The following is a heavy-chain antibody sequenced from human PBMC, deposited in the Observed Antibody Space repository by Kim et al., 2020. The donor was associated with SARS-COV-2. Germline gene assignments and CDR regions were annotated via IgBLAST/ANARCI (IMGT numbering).Heavy chain of an antibody. CDR2: SKT. Sequence: SKTYYTDSLRCRCTISRDNSKNALNVQMNSLRAEDTALYYCARQRGYDFDMWGQGTMVTVSS. CDR3: ARQRGYDFDM. J-gene: IGHJ3*02. D-gene: IGHD1-1*01. V-gene: IGHV3-30*07.